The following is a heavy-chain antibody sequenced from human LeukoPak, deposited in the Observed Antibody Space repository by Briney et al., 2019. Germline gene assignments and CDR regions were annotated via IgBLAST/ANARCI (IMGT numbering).Heavy chain of an antibody. Sequence: GGSLRLSCAASGFTFSSLWMHWVRQAPGKGLVWVSRISTDGGTTTYADSVRGRFTISRDNANNTLYLQMNSLRAEDTAVYYCAREIQRTVEMTTNRAFDIWGQGTMVTVSS. CDR3: AREIQRTVEMTTNRAFDI. V-gene: IGHV3-74*01. CDR2: ISTDGGTT. J-gene: IGHJ3*02. CDR1: GFTFSSLW. D-gene: IGHD5-24*01.